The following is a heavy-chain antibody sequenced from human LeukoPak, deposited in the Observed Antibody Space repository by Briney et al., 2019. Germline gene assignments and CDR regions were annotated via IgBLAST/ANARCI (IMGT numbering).Heavy chain of an antibody. CDR1: GFTFDDYA. V-gene: IGHV3-9*01. CDR2: ISWNSGSI. CDR3: AKDISYYYGSGSSLFDY. Sequence: GGSLRPSCAASGFTFDDYAMHWVRQAPGKGLEWVSGISWNSGSIGYADSVKGRFTISRDNAKKSLYLQMNSLRAEDTALYYCAKDISYYYGSGSSLFDYWGQGTLVTVSS. D-gene: IGHD3-10*01. J-gene: IGHJ4*02.